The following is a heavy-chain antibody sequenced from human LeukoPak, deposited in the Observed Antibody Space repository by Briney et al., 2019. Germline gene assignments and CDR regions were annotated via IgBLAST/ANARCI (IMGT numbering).Heavy chain of an antibody. J-gene: IGHJ6*03. CDR2: IRYDGSNK. D-gene: IGHD2-2*01. CDR3: AKDKGVVPAAVYYMDV. Sequence: GGSLRLSCTAYGFTFSSYGMHWVRQAPSKGLEWVAFIRYDGSNKYYADSVKGRFTVSRDNSKSTLYLQMNSLRAEDTAVYYCAKDKGVVPAAVYYMDVWGKGTTDTVSS. CDR1: GFTFSSYG. V-gene: IGHV3-30*02.